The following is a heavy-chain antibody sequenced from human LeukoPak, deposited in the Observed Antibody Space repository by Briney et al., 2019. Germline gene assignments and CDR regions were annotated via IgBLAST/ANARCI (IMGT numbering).Heavy chain of an antibody. Sequence: PSQTLSLTCTVSGGSISSGGYYWSWIRQPPGKGLEWIGYIYYSGSTSYNPSLKSRVTMSADTSKNQFSLRLSSVTAADTAVYYCARRGAYSGNDLAWYFDLWGRGTLVTVSS. J-gene: IGHJ2*01. D-gene: IGHD5-12*01. V-gene: IGHV4-61*08. CDR2: IYYSGST. CDR1: GGSISSGGYY. CDR3: ARRGAYSGNDLAWYFDL.